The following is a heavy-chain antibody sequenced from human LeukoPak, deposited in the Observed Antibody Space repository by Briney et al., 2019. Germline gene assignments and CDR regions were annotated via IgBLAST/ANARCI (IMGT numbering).Heavy chain of an antibody. CDR2: ISSSGSTI. CDR3: ARDQGMASWFDP. CDR1: GFTFSDYY. Sequence: GGSLRLSCAASGFTFSDYYMTWIRQAPGKELEWGSYISSSGSTIYYAASVKCRFTIPRDKVKNSVYLQMNSLRAEDTVVYYCARDQGMASWFDPWGQGTVVTVSS. D-gene: IGHD6-13*01. V-gene: IGHV3-11*01. J-gene: IGHJ5*02.